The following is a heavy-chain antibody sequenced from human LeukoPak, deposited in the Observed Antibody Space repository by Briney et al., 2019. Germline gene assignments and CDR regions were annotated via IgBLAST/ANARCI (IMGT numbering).Heavy chain of an antibody. V-gene: IGHV4-30-2*01. Sequence: SETLSLTCAVSGGSISSGGYSWSWIRQPPGKGLESIGYIYHSGSTYYNPSLKSRVTISVDRSKNQFSLKLNSVTAADTAVYYCARVVSNYYFDYWGQGTLVTVSS. CDR3: ARVVSNYYFDY. D-gene: IGHD4-11*01. CDR2: IYHSGST. CDR1: GGSISSGGYS. J-gene: IGHJ4*02.